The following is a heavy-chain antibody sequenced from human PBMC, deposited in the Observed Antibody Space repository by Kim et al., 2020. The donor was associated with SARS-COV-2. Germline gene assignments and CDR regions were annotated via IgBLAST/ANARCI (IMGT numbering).Heavy chain of an antibody. V-gene: IGHV4-39*07. D-gene: IGHD2-15*01. Sequence: PSLKSRVTISVDTSKNQFSLKLSSVTAADTAVYYCARDFVVVAATRWFDPWGQGTLVTVSS. CDR3: ARDFVVVAATRWFDP. J-gene: IGHJ5*02.